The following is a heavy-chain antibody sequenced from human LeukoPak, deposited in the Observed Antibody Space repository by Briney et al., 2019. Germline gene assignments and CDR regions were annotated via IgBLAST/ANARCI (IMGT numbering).Heavy chain of an antibody. D-gene: IGHD3-22*01. J-gene: IGHJ6*03. CDR1: GGSISINSYY. Sequence: SETLSLTCTVSGGSISINSYYWGWIRQPPGKGLEWIGSIYYSGGTYYNPSLRSRLTISVDTSKNQFSQKLSSVTAADTAVYYCARGRYYYDSGGYQSPYYYMDVWGKGTTVTVSS. CDR3: ARGRYYYDSGGYQSPYYYMDV. V-gene: IGHV4-39*01. CDR2: IYYSGGT.